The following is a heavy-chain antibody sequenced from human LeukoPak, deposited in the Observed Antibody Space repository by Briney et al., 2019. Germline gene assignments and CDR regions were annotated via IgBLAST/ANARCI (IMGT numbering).Heavy chain of an antibody. J-gene: IGHJ4*02. V-gene: IGHV4-31*03. CDR3: ARDVKWLYPGDDSPTQFDY. Sequence: SQTLSLTCTVSGGSISSGGYYWSWIRQHPGKGLEWIGYIYYSGSTYYNPSLKSRVTISVDTSKNQFSLKLSSVTAADTAEYYCARDVKWLYPGDDSPTQFDYWGQGTLVTVSS. D-gene: IGHD3-22*01. CDR1: GGSISSGGYY. CDR2: IYYSGST.